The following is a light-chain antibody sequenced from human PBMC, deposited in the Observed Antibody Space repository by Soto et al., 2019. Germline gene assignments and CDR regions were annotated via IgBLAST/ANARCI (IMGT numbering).Light chain of an antibody. CDR1: QSISSW. CDR2: KAS. V-gene: IGKV1-5*03. J-gene: IGKJ4*01. Sequence: IQITPSPSTLSASVGDRFTITCLASQSISSWLAWYQQKPGKAPNLLIYKASSLESGVPSRFSGSGSGTAFTLTVSSLQPDDFATYYCQQYDSYPLTFGGGTKVDIK. CDR3: QQYDSYPLT.